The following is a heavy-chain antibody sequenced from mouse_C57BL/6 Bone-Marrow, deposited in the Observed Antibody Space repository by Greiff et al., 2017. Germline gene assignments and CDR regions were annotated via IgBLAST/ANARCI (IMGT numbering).Heavy chain of an antibody. Sequence: EVQGVESGGGLVKPGGSLKLSCAASGFTFSDYGMPWVRQAPEKGLEWVAYISSGSSTIYYADTVKGRFTISRDNAKNTLFLQMTSLRAEDTAMYYCAREYYYGSRDWYFDVWGTGTTVTVSS. CDR2: ISSGSSTI. D-gene: IGHD1-1*01. CDR3: AREYYYGSRDWYFDV. V-gene: IGHV5-17*01. CDR1: GFTFSDYG. J-gene: IGHJ1*03.